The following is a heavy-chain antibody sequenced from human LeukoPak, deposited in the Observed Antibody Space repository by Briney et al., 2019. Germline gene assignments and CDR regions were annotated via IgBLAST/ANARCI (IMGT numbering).Heavy chain of an antibody. V-gene: IGHV3-23*01. CDR2: ISGSGGST. D-gene: IGHD3-10*01. CDR3: AKDSLWFGELYYFDY. CDR1: GFTFSSYG. Sequence: GGTLRLSCAASGFTFSSYGMSWVRQAPGKGLEWVSAISGSGGSTYYADSVKGRFTISRDNSKNTLYLQMNSLRAEDTAVYYCAKDSLWFGELYYFDYWGQGTLVTVSS. J-gene: IGHJ4*02.